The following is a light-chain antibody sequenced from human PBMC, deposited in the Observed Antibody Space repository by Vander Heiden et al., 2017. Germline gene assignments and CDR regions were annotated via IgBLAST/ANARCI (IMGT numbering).Light chain of an antibody. Sequence: QSVLTQPPSASGTPGQRVTISCSGSSSNIGSNYVYWYQQRPGTDPKLLIYRKKPRPSGVPDRFSGSKSGTSASLAISGLRAEDEDDYYCGAWDDSFWVFGGGTKLTVL. CDR3: GAWDDSFWV. J-gene: IGLJ3*02. V-gene: IGLV1-47*01. CDR2: RKK. CDR1: SSNIGSNY.